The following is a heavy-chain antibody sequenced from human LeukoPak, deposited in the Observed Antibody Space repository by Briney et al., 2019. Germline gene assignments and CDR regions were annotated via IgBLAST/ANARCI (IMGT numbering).Heavy chain of an antibody. CDR1: GGTFSSYA. Sequence: GASVKVSCKASGGTFSSYAISWVRRAPGQGLEWMGGIIPIFGTANYAQKFQGRVTITADESTSTAYMELSSLRSEDTAVYYCARGPYDILTGPIYYYYYMDVWGKGTTVTISS. V-gene: IGHV1-69*13. J-gene: IGHJ6*03. D-gene: IGHD3-9*01. CDR2: IIPIFGTA. CDR3: ARGPYDILTGPIYYYYYMDV.